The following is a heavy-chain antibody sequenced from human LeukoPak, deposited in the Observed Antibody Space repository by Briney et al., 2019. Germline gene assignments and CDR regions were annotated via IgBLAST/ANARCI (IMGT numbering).Heavy chain of an antibody. CDR2: ISGSGGST. CDR1: GFTFSSYA. J-gene: IGHJ4*02. V-gene: IGHV3-23*01. D-gene: IGHD3-10*01. Sequence: GGSLRLSCAASGFTFSSYAMSWVRQAPGKGLEWVSAISGSGGSTYYADSVKGRFTISRDNSKNTLYLQMDSLRAEDTAVYYCAKYYGAGTEFGYWGQGTLVTVSS. CDR3: AKYYGAGTEFGY.